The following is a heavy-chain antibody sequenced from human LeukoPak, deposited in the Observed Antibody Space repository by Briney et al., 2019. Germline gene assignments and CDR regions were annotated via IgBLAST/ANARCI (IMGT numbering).Heavy chain of an antibody. V-gene: IGHV3-30*04. CDR1: GFTFSSYA. Sequence: GSLKLSCAASGFTFSSYAMHWARQAPGKGLEWVAVISYDGSNKYYADSVKGRFTISRDNSKNTLYLQMNSLRAEDTAVYYCARDLGATRYFDYWGQGTLVTVSS. CDR3: ARDLGATRYFDY. CDR2: ISYDGSNK. J-gene: IGHJ4*02.